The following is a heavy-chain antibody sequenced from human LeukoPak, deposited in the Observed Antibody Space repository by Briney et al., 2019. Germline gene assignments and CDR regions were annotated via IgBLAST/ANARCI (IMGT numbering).Heavy chain of an antibody. Sequence: PGGSLRLSCVGSGFTFSSYAMHWVRRAPGKGLERGAVISDDGSKKYYADSEKGRFTIARDKSKNTLYLQMNSLRAEDTAVYHCARDRGEKYYYGSGKYHALSYMDVWGKGTTVTVSS. V-gene: IGHV3-30*01. J-gene: IGHJ6*03. CDR2: ISDDGSKK. CDR3: ARDRGEKYYYGSGKYHALSYMDV. D-gene: IGHD3-10*01. CDR1: GFTFSSYA.